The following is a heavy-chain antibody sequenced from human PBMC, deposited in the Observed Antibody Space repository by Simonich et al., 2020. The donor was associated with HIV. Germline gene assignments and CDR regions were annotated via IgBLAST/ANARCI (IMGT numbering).Heavy chain of an antibody. J-gene: IGHJ4*02. Sequence: QVQLQQWGAGLLKPSETPSLTCAVYGGSFSGYYWSWIRQPPGKGLEWIGEIKHSASTNYNPSLKSRVTISGDTSKNQFSLKLSSVTAADTAVYYCARRHPTTVTTPYFDYWGQGTLVTVSS. V-gene: IGHV4-34*01. CDR3: ARRHPTTVTTPYFDY. D-gene: IGHD4-17*01. CDR1: GGSFSGYY. CDR2: IKHSAST.